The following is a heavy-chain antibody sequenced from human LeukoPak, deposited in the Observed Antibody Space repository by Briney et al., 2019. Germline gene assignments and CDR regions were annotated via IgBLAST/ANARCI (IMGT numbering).Heavy chain of an antibody. V-gene: IGHV1-18*01. Sequence: GASVEVSCKASGYTFTSYGISWVRQAPRQGLEWMGWISAYNGNTNYAQKLQGRVTMTTDTSTSTAYMELRSLRSDDTAVYCCARDRVAAAGTDFQHWGQGTLVTVSS. CDR2: ISAYNGNT. CDR3: ARDRVAAAGTDFQH. CDR1: GYTFTSYG. D-gene: IGHD6-13*01. J-gene: IGHJ1*01.